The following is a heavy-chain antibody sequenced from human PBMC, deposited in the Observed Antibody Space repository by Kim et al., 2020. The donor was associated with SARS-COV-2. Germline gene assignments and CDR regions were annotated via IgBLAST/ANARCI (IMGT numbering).Heavy chain of an antibody. CDR2: ISAYNGNT. V-gene: IGHV1-18*01. CDR3: ARDGGSSWPWNYYYYYGMDV. CDR1: GYTFTSYG. D-gene: IGHD6-13*01. Sequence: ASVKVSCKASGYTFTSYGISWVRQAPGQGLEWMGWISAYNGNTNYAQKLQGRVTMTTDTSTSTAYMELRSLRSDDTAVYYCARDGGSSWPWNYYYYYGMDVWGQGTTVTVSS. J-gene: IGHJ6*02.